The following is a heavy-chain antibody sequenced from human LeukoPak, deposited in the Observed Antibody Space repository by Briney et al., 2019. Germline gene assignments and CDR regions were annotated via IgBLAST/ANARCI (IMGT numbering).Heavy chain of an antibody. V-gene: IGHV3-7*03. D-gene: IGHD3-22*01. CDR2: IKQDGTEK. CDR3: AKVTDSSSYGWCDY. CDR1: GFTFTTYW. Sequence: GGSLRLSCAASGFTFTTYWMSWVRQPPGKGLEWVANIKQDGTEKYYVDSVKGRFTISRDNAKNSLYLQMNSPRAEDTALYYCAKVTDSSSYGWCDYWGQGTLVTVSS. J-gene: IGHJ4*02.